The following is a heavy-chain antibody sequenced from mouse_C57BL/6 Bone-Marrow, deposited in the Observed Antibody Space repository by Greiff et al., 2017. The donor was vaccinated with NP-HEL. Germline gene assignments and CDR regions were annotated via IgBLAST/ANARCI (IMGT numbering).Heavy chain of an antibody. V-gene: IGHV14-4*01. CDR2: IDPENGDT. D-gene: IGHD1-1*01. J-gene: IGHJ2*01. Sequence: VQLQQSGAELVRPGASVKLSCTASGFNIKDDYMHWVKQRPEQGLEWIGWIDPENGDTEYASKFQGKATITADTSSNTSYLQLSSLTSEDTAVYYGTTPAYYGSSYYFDYWGQGTTLTVSS. CDR3: TTPAYYGSSYYFDY. CDR1: GFNIKDDY.